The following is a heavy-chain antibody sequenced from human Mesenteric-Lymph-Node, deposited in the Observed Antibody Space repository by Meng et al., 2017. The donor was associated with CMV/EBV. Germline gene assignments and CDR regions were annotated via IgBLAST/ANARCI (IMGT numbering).Heavy chain of an antibody. CDR3: ARQSAGDY. V-gene: IGHV5-51*01. J-gene: IGHJ4*02. Sequence: GESLKISCKGSGYRITTYWIGWVRQMPGKGLEWMGMIYPGDSDTRYSPSFQGQVTISADKSISTAYLQWSSLKASDTAMYYCARQSAGDYWGQGTLVTVSS. CDR2: IYPGDSDT. CDR1: GYRITTYW.